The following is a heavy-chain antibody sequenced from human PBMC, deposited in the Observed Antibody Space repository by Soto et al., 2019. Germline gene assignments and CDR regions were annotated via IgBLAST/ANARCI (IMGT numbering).Heavy chain of an antibody. CDR3: AKGTIVLGSSWYGGYYYYGMDV. CDR2: ISGSGGST. D-gene: IGHD6-13*01. Sequence: EVQLLESGGGLVQPGGSLRLSCAASGFTFSSYAMSWVRQAPGKGLEWVSAISGSGGSTYYADSVKGRFTISRDNSKNTLYLQMNSLRAEDTAVYYCAKGTIVLGSSWYGGYYYYGMDVWGQGTTVTVSS. CDR1: GFTFSSYA. J-gene: IGHJ6*02. V-gene: IGHV3-23*01.